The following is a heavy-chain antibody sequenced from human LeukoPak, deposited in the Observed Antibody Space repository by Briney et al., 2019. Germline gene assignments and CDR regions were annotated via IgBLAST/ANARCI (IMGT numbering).Heavy chain of an antibody. J-gene: IGHJ4*02. CDR1: GYSFTSYL. D-gene: IGHD1-7*01. CDR2: IYPGDSDT. V-gene: IGHV5-51*01. CDR3: ARPSGYGITGTTPLRY. Sequence: GESLKISCKGSGYSFTSYLIGWVGQMPGKSLEWMGIIYPGDSDTRYSPSFQGPVTILADKSISTAYLQWSSLKASDTAMYYCARPSGYGITGTTPLRYWGQGTLVSVS.